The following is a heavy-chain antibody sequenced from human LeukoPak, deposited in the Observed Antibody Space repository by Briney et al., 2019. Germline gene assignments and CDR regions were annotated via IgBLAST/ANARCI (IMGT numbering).Heavy chain of an antibody. CDR3: ASVDYGDY. CDR2: INAGNGNT. J-gene: IGHJ4*02. CDR1: GYTFTSYA. D-gene: IGHD4-17*01. V-gene: IGHV1-3*01. Sequence: ASVKVSCKASGYTFTSYAMHWVRQAPGQRLEWMGWINAGNGNTQYSQKFQGRVTFTRGTSASTAYMELSSLRSEDTAVYYCASVDYGDYWGQGTLVTVSS.